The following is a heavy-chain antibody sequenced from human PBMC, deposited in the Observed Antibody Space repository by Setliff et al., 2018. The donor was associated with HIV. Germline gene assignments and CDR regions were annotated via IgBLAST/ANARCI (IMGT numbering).Heavy chain of an antibody. CDR1: GGSINYYY. CDR3: ARGRKAVGDWFDP. D-gene: IGHD1-26*01. V-gene: IGHV4-4*07. J-gene: IGHJ5*02. CDR2: IHSNGNT. Sequence: SAPLSLTCTVSGGSINYYYWNWIRQPAGKGLEWLGRIHSNGNTNFNPFLKSRINMSVDMSKNQVSMKLTSVTAADTALYYCARGRKAVGDWFDPWGQGIQVTVSS.